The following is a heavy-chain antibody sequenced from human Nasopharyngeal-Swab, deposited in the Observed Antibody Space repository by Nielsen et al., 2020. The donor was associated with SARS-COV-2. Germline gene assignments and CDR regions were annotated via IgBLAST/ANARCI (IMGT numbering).Heavy chain of an antibody. Sequence: WIRQPPGKGLEWIGSIYYSGSTYYNPSLKSRVTISVDTSKNQFSLKLSSVTVADTAVYYCARHAEVLRYFDWVYREGWFDPWGQGTLVTVSS. CDR3: ARHAEVLRYFDWVYREGWFDP. V-gene: IGHV4-39*01. D-gene: IGHD3-9*01. J-gene: IGHJ5*02. CDR2: IYYSGST.